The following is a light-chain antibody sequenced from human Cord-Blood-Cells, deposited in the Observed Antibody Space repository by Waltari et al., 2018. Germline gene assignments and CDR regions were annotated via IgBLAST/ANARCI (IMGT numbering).Light chain of an antibody. CDR2: DAS. V-gene: IGKV3-11*01. Sequence: EIVLSQSSATLSLSPGERAILSSRASPSVSSYLALYQQKPGQAPRHLIYDASNSATGIPARLSGSGSGTDFTLTISSLEPEDFAVYYCQQRSNWPPLTFGGGTKVEIK. CDR3: QQRSNWPPLT. J-gene: IGKJ4*01. CDR1: PSVSSY.